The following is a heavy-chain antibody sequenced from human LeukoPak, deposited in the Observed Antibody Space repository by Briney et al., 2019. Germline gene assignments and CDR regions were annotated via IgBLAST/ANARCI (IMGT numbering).Heavy chain of an antibody. D-gene: IGHD2-15*01. V-gene: IGHV1-2*02. CDR1: GYTFTGYY. CDR3: ARDLVRPSCATDRCYTLAF. J-gene: IGHJ4*02. Sequence: ASVKVSCKASGYTFTGYYMHWVRQAPGQGLEWMGWINPNSGGTNYAQRFQGRLSMTTDPSTSTAYMELRSLRSDDTAVYYCARDLVRPSCATDRCYTLAFWGQGTQITVSS. CDR2: INPNSGGT.